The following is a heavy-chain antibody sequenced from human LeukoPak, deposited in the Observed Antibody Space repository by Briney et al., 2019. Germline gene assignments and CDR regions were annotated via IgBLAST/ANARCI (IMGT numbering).Heavy chain of an antibody. CDR1: GFSFSDYG. V-gene: IGHV3-21*06. CDR2: VSNSGDYI. J-gene: IGHJ4*02. D-gene: IGHD1-14*01. Sequence: GGSLRLSCAASGFSFSDYGMHWVRQAPGKGLEWVSSVSNSGDYIHYADSVKGRFTISRDNSKNSLYLQMNSLRAEDTAVYYCARALTGYYFDYWGQGTLVTVSS. CDR3: ARALTGYYFDY.